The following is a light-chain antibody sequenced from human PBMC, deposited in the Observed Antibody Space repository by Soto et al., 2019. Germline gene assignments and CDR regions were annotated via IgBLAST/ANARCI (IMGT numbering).Light chain of an antibody. Sequence: QSALTQPASVSGSPGQSITISCTGTSSDVGGYNYVSWYQQHPGKVPTLVIYDVSHRPSGVSNRFSASKSGNTASLTISGLQTEDEADYYCSSYTSSSTLVFGTGTKLTVL. CDR2: DVS. J-gene: IGLJ1*01. CDR1: SSDVGGYNY. CDR3: SSYTSSSTLV. V-gene: IGLV2-14*03.